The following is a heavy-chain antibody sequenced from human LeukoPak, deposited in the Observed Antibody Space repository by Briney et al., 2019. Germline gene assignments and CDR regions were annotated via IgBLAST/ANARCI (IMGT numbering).Heavy chain of an antibody. Sequence: GGSLRLSCAASGFTFSSYAMHWVRQAPGKGLEWVAVISYDGSNKYYADSMKGRFTISRDNSKNTLYLQMNSLRAEDTAVYFCAREGSSGGYFDYWGQGTLVTVSS. J-gene: IGHJ4*02. D-gene: IGHD6-19*01. CDR2: ISYDGSNK. CDR1: GFTFSSYA. CDR3: AREGSSGGYFDY. V-gene: IGHV3-30-3*01.